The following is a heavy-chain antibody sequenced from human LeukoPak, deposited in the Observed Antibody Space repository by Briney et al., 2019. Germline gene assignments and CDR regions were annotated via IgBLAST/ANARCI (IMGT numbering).Heavy chain of an antibody. CDR1: GGSFSGYY. J-gene: IGHJ4*02. D-gene: IGHD2-8*01. Sequence: PSETLSLTCAVYGGSFSGYYWSWIRQPPGKGLEWIGEINHSGSTNYNPSLKSRVTISVDASKNQFSLKLSSVTAADTAVYYCARRGGWYCTNGVCRPTNFDYWGQGTLVTVSS. V-gene: IGHV4-34*01. CDR2: INHSGST. CDR3: ARRGGWYCTNGVCRPTNFDY.